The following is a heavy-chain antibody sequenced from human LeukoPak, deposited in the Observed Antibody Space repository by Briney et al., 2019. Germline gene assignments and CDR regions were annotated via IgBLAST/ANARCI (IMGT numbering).Heavy chain of an antibody. CDR1: GGTFSSYA. V-gene: IGHV1-69*01. CDR3: ARGSTTVTTWFDP. D-gene: IGHD4-17*01. Sequence: GASVTVSCKASGGTFSSYAISWVRQAPGQGLEWMGGIIPIFGTANYAQKFQGRVTITADESTSTAYMELSSLRSEDTAVYYCARGSTTVTTWFDPWGQGTLVTVSS. CDR2: IIPIFGTA. J-gene: IGHJ5*02.